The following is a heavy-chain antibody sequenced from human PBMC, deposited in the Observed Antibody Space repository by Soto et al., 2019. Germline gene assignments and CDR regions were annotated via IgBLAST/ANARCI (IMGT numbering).Heavy chain of an antibody. Sequence: GGSLRLSCAASEFTFSNYGMHWVRQAPGKGLEWVATISDDGRNKYYVDSVKGRFIISRDNSKNTLFLHMNSLRAEDTAIYYCAKQGLSGYYFDYWGLGTLVTVSS. J-gene: IGHJ4*02. D-gene: IGHD3-10*01. CDR2: ISDDGRNK. V-gene: IGHV3-30*18. CDR3: AKQGLSGYYFDY. CDR1: EFTFSNYG.